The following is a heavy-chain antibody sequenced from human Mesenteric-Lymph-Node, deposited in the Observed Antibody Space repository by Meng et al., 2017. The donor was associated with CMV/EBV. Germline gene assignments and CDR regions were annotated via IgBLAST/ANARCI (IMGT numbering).Heavy chain of an antibody. CDR1: GFTFSNYV. J-gene: IGHJ4*02. Sequence: GESLKISCAASGFTFSNYVMHWVRQAPGKGLEWVAVISFDGSNEYYADSVKGRFSISRDNSKNTLYLQMNSLRAEDTAVYYCAKDRGYSGYDGGHFDYWGQGTLVTVSS. CDR3: AKDRGYSGYDGGHFDY. CDR2: ISFDGSNE. D-gene: IGHD5-12*01. V-gene: IGHV3-30-3*01.